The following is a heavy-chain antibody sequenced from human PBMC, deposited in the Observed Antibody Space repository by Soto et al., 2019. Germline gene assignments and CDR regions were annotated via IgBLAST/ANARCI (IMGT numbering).Heavy chain of an antibody. D-gene: IGHD1-1*01. CDR2: ISSSGSTT. J-gene: IGHJ3*02. Sequence: GGSLRLSCAASGFTFSSYSMNWVRQAPGKGLEWVSAISSSGSTTYYADSVKGRFTISRDNSKNTLYLQMNSLRAEDTAVYYCAKVVPYWNALDAFDIWGQGTMVTVSS. CDR3: AKVVPYWNALDAFDI. V-gene: IGHV3-23*01. CDR1: GFTFSSYS.